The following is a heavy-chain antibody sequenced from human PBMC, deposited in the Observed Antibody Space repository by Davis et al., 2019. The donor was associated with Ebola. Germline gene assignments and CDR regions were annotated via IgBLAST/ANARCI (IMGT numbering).Heavy chain of an antibody. CDR3: ARDVLWRDYYYYGMDV. Sequence: GESLKISCAASGFTFSSYSMNWVRQSPGKGLEWVSYISRSSSTIYYADSVKGRFSISRDNAKNSLYLQMNSLRDEDTAVYYCARDVLWRDYYYYGMDVWGQGTTVTVSS. V-gene: IGHV3-48*02. CDR1: GFTFSSYS. D-gene: IGHD3-3*01. J-gene: IGHJ6*02. CDR2: ISRSSSTI.